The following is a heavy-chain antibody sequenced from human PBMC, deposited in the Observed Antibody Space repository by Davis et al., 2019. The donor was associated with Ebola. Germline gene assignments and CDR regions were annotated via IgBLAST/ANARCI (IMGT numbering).Heavy chain of an antibody. D-gene: IGHD2-2*02. Sequence: ASVKVSCKASGYTFTGYYMHWVRQAPGQGLEWMGWINPNSGGTNYAQKFQGWVTMTRDTSISTAYMELGRLRSDDTAVYYCARDGYCSSTSCYRAYYMDVWGKGTTVTVSS. CDR3: ARDGYCSSTSCYRAYYMDV. CDR1: GYTFTGYY. V-gene: IGHV1-2*04. J-gene: IGHJ6*03. CDR2: INPNSGGT.